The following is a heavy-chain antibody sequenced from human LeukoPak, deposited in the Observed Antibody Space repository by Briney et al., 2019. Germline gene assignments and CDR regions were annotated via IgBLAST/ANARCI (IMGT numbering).Heavy chain of an antibody. CDR1: GFTFSSYW. V-gene: IGHV3-7*01. D-gene: IGHD6-19*01. J-gene: IGHJ4*02. CDR2: IKEDGSIQ. Sequence: GGSLRLSCVASGFTFSSYWVTWVRQAPGKGLEWLANIKEDGSIQYYLDSVRGRFTISRDDAKISVYLQLNSLRADDTAVYYCARDVWTGVAVSDYWGQGTLVTVSS. CDR3: ARDVWTGVAVSDY.